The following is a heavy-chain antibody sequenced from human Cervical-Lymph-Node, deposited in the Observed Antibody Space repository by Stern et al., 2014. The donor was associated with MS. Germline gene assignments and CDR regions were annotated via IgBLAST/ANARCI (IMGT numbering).Heavy chain of an antibody. CDR3: ARGHWELLGNNYFDS. J-gene: IGHJ4*02. CDR1: GASISSGTSY. D-gene: IGHD1-26*01. V-gene: IGHV4-61*02. CDR2: LHASGAT. Sequence: QVQLQESGPGLVKPSQTLSLTCTVSGASISSGTSYWSWIRQPAGGGLEWIGRLHASGATYYNPSLKSRTPHSGDTSQNQFSLNLNSVTAADTAVYYCARGHWELLGNNYFDSWGQGTLVTVSS.